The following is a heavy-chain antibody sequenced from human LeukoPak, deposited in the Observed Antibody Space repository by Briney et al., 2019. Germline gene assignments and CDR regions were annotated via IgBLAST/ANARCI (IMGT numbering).Heavy chain of an antibody. Sequence: PSETLSLTCTVSGGSISSYYWSWIRQPPGKGLEWIGYIYYSGSTNYNPSLKSRVTISVDTSKNQFSLKLRSVTAADTAVYYCARTMVVLKWFDPWGQGTLVTVSS. CDR1: GGSISSYY. V-gene: IGHV4-59*01. D-gene: IGHD3-10*01. J-gene: IGHJ5*02. CDR2: IYYSGST. CDR3: ARTMVVLKWFDP.